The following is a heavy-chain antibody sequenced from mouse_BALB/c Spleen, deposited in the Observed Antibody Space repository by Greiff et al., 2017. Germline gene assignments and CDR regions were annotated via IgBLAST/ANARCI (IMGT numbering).Heavy chain of an antibody. Sequence: QVQLQQSGAELVRPGASVTLSCKASGYTFTDYEMHWVKQTPVHGLEWIGAIDPETGGTAYNQKFKGKATLTADKSSSTAYMELRSLTSEDSAVYYCTRYPLYYGSSPYYFDYWGQGTTLTVSS. CDR2: IDPETGGT. D-gene: IGHD1-1*01. CDR3: TRYPLYYGSSPYYFDY. CDR1: GYTFTDYE. V-gene: IGHV1-15*01. J-gene: IGHJ2*01.